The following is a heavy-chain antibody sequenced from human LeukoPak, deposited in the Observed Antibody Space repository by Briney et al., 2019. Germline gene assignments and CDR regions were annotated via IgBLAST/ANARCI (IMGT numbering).Heavy chain of an antibody. CDR2: TYYRSKYYN. CDR1: GDSVSSNTAA. Sequence: SQTLSLTCAISGDSVSSNTAAWNWIRQSPSRGLEWLGRTYYRSKYYNHYAISVKSRITINPDTTKNQFSLQLNSVTPEDTAVYFCARGPPGAVADPHFDSWGQGTLVTVSS. CDR3: ARGPPGAVADPHFDS. J-gene: IGHJ4*02. V-gene: IGHV6-1*01. D-gene: IGHD6-19*01.